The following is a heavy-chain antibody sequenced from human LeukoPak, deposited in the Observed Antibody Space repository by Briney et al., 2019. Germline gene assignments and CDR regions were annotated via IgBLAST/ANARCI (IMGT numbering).Heavy chain of an antibody. CDR2: INPNSGGT. J-gene: IGHJ4*02. CDR3: ASRQWLAPRYFDY. Sequence: ASVTVSCTASVYTFTFYYMHWVRQAPGQGLEWMGWINPNSGGTNYAQKFQGRVTMTRDTSISTAYMELSRLRSDDTAVYYCASRQWLAPRYFDYWGQGTLVTVSS. V-gene: IGHV1-2*02. D-gene: IGHD6-19*01. CDR1: VYTFTFYY.